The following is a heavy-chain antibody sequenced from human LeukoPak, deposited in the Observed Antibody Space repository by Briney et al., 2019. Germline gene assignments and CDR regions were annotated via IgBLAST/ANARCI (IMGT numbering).Heavy chain of an antibody. V-gene: IGHV1-3*01. CDR3: ARAIGVVVVAATFRDHDAFDI. Sequence: ASVKVSCKASGYTFTRYAMHWVRQAPGQRLEWMGWINAGNGNTKYSQKFQGRVTITRDTSASTAYMELSSLRSEDTAVYYCARAIGVVVVAATFRDHDAFDIWGQGTMVTVSS. CDR1: GYTFTRYA. D-gene: IGHD2-15*01. CDR2: INAGNGNT. J-gene: IGHJ3*02.